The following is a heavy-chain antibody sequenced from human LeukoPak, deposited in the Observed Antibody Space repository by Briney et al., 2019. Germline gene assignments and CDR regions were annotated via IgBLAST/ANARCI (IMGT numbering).Heavy chain of an antibody. CDR3: ARARYCSSTSCYVPDWFDP. Sequence: GSSVKVSCKASGGTFSSYAISWVRQAPGQGLEWMGRIIPIFGITNYAQKFQGRVTITADKSTSTAYMELSSLRSEDTAVYYCARARYCSSTSCYVPDWFDPWGQGTLVTVSS. CDR1: GGTFSSYA. V-gene: IGHV1-69*04. J-gene: IGHJ5*02. CDR2: IIPIFGIT. D-gene: IGHD2-2*01.